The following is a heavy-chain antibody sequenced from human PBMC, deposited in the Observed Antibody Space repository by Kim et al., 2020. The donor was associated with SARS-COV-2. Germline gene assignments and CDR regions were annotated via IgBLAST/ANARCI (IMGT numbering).Heavy chain of an antibody. D-gene: IGHD6-13*01. CDR2: MNPNSGNT. CDR1: GYTFTSYD. J-gene: IGHJ6*03. Sequence: SVKVSCKASGYTFTSYDINWVRQATGQGLEWMGWMNPNSGNTGYAQKYQGRVTMTRNTSISPAYMDLSSLRSEDTAVYYCSRGFRAAAGPFYYYYYMDV. V-gene: IGHV1-8*01. CDR3: SRGFRAAAGPFYYYYYMDV.